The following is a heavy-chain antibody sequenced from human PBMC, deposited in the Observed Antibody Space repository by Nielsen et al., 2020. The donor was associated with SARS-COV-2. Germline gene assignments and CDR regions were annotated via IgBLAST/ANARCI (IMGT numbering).Heavy chain of an antibody. V-gene: IGHV3-30*02. J-gene: IGHJ4*02. CDR2: IWYDGSNK. Sequence: GGSLRLSCAASGFTFSSYAMHWVRQAPGKGLEWVAVIWYDGSNKYYADSVKGRFTISRDNSKNTLYLQMNSLRAEDTAVYYCAKPYDFWGPGFDYWGQGTLVTVSS. CDR1: GFTFSSYA. CDR3: AKPYDFWGPGFDY. D-gene: IGHD3-3*01.